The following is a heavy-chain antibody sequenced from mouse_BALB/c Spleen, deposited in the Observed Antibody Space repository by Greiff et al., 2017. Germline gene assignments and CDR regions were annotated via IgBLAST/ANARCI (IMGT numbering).Heavy chain of an antibody. CDR2: ISYSGST. CDR3: ARSPSMITTWYFDV. Sequence: EVQLVESGPSLVKPSQTLSLTCSVTGDSITSCYWNWIRKFPGNKLEYMGYISYSGSTYYNPSLKSRISITRDTSKNQYYLQLNSVTTEDTATYYCARSPSMITTWYFDVWGAGTTVTVSS. V-gene: IGHV3-8*02. J-gene: IGHJ1*01. D-gene: IGHD2-4*01. CDR1: GDSITSCY.